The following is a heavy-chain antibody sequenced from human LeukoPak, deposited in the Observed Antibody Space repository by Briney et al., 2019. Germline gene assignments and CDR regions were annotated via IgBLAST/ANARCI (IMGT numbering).Heavy chain of an antibody. V-gene: IGHV3-48*03. Sequence: PGGSLRLSCAASGFDLSTYGMNWARQAPGKGLEWIADITISGHTKNYADSVKGRFTISRDNARTSLYLQMNSLRVEDTGVYYCARGDPHADLWGQGTLVTVSS. CDR2: ITISGHTK. CDR3: ARGDPHADL. J-gene: IGHJ5*02. CDR1: GFDLSTYG.